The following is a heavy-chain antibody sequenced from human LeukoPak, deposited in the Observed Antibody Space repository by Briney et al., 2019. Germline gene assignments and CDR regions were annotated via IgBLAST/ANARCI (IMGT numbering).Heavy chain of an antibody. CDR3: ARGGRPPGYSTR. CDR1: GGSFSGYY. Sequence: SETLSLTCAVYGGSFSGYYWSWLRQPPGKGLEGIGEINHSGSTNYNPSLTSRVTISVDTSKNQFSLKLSSVTAADTAVYYCARGGRPPGYSTRWGQGTLVTVSS. D-gene: IGHD3-9*01. CDR2: INHSGST. J-gene: IGHJ4*02. V-gene: IGHV4-34*01.